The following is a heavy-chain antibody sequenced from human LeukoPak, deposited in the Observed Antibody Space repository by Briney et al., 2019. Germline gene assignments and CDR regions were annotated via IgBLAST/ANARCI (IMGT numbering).Heavy chain of an antibody. D-gene: IGHD2-2*01. Sequence: ASVKVSCKTSGYTFTDYDVNWVRQAPGQGLEWMAYIHPRSGYSESAQRFQGRLSMTRGVSTDTAYMELSTLTSDDTAVYYCARVTSGMRYNWFDPWGQGTLIIVSS. CDR3: ARVTSGMRYNWFDP. CDR1: GYTFTDYD. V-gene: IGHV1-8*01. CDR2: IHPRSGYS. J-gene: IGHJ5*02.